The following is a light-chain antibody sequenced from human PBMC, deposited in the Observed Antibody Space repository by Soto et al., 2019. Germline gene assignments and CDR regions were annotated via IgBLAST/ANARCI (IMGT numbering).Light chain of an antibody. J-gene: IGKJ5*01. Sequence: DIQMTQSPSSLSASVGDRVTITCRASQSISNYLNWYQQKPEKAPNLLIYAASSLRSRVPSRFSGSGSGTDFTLTISSLQPEDFAAYYCQQSYNTPISFGQGTRLEIK. CDR1: QSISNY. CDR2: AAS. V-gene: IGKV1-39*01. CDR3: QQSYNTPIS.